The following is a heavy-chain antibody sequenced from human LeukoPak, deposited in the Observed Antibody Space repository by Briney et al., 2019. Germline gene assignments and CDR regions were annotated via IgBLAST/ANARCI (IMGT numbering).Heavy chain of an antibody. Sequence: SETLSLTCTVSGGSISSSSYSWGWIRQPPGKGLEWIGSIYYSGSTYYNPSLKSRVTISVDTSKNQFSLKLSSVTAADTAVYYCASPPYYYDSSGSIGAFDIWGQGTMVTVSS. J-gene: IGHJ3*02. CDR2: IYYSGST. CDR3: ASPPYYYDSSGSIGAFDI. CDR1: GGSISSSSYS. V-gene: IGHV4-39*01. D-gene: IGHD3-22*01.